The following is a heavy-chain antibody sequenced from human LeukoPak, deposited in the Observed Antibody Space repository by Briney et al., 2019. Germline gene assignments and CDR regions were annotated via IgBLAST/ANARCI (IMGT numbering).Heavy chain of an antibody. CDR3: AGVYCSGGSCYTPNAFDI. CDR1: GYSFTSYW. D-gene: IGHD2-15*01. V-gene: IGHV5-51*01. CDR2: IYPGDSDT. J-gene: IGHJ3*02. Sequence: GESLKISCKGSGYSFTSYWIGWVRQMPGKGLEWMGIIYPGDSDTRYSPSFQGQVTISADKSISTAYLQWSSLEASDTAMYYCAGVYCSGGSCYTPNAFDIWGQGTMVTVSS.